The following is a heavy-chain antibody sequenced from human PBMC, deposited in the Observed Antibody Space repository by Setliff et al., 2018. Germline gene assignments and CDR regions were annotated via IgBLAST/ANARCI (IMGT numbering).Heavy chain of an antibody. J-gene: IGHJ4*02. CDR2: INPNSGGT. CDR3: ARVAVGAMGADY. CDR1: GYTFTGYY. V-gene: IGHV1-2*06. Sequence: ASVKVSCKASGYTFTGYYMHCVRQAPGQGLEWMGRINPNSGGTNYAQKFQGRVTMTRDTAISTAYMELSRLRADDTAVYYCARVAVGAMGADYWGQGTLVTVSS. D-gene: IGHD1-26*01.